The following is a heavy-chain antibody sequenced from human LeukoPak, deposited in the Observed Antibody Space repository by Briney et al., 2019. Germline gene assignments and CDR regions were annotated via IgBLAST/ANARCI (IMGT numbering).Heavy chain of an antibody. CDR2: IYYSGST. CDR1: GGSISSYY. D-gene: IGHD6-19*01. Sequence: SETLSLTCTVSGGSISSYYWSWIRQPPGKGLEWIGYIYYSGSTNYNPSLKSRVTISVDTSKNQFSLKLSSVTAADTAVYYCARNQRHGWPTPIDYWGQGTLVTVSS. J-gene: IGHJ4*02. V-gene: IGHV4-59*08. CDR3: ARNQRHGWPTPIDY.